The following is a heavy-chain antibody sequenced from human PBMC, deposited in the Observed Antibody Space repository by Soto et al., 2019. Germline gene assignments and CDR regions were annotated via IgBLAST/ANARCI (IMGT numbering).Heavy chain of an antibody. Sequence: GGSLRLSCAASGFTFSSYDMHWVRQATGKGLEWVSAIGTAGDTYYPGSVKGRFTISRENAKNSLYLQMNSLRAGDTAVYYCARGGGADNWFDPWGQGTLVTVSS. D-gene: IGHD1-26*01. CDR2: IGTAGDT. V-gene: IGHV3-13*01. J-gene: IGHJ5*02. CDR1: GFTFSSYD. CDR3: ARGGGADNWFDP.